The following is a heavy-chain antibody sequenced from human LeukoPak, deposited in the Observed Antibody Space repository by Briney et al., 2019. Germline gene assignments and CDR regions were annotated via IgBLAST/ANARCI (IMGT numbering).Heavy chain of an antibody. D-gene: IGHD6-13*01. CDR3: ARRIAAAGTVFPFDI. CDR2: IYYSGST. CDR1: GGSISSGSYY. J-gene: IGHJ3*02. V-gene: IGHV4-39*01. Sequence: SETLSLTCTVSGGSISSGSYYWGWIRQPPGKGLEWIGSIYYSGSTYYNPSLKSRVTISVDTSKNQFSLKLSSVTAADTAVYYCARRIAAAGTVFPFDIWGQGTMVTVSS.